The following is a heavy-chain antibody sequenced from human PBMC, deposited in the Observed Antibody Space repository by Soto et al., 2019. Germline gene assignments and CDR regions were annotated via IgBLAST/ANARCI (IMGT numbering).Heavy chain of an antibody. Sequence: QVLLQQWGAGLLKPSETLSLTCAVYGGSFSGYYWSWIRQPPGKGLEWIGEINHSGSTNYNPSLKSRVTISVDMSKNQFSLKLSSVTAADTAVYYCAREAFEGDFWSGYYRYYGMDVWGQGTTVTVSS. CDR1: GGSFSGYY. J-gene: IGHJ6*02. D-gene: IGHD3-3*01. V-gene: IGHV4-34*01. CDR3: AREAFEGDFWSGYYRYYGMDV. CDR2: INHSGST.